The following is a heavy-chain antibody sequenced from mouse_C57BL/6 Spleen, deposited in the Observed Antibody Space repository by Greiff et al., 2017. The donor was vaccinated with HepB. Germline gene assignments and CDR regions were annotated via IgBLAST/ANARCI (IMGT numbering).Heavy chain of an antibody. V-gene: IGHV1-80*01. CDR2: IYPGDGDT. Sequence: VKLQESGAELVKPGASVKISCKASGYAFSSYWMNWVKQRPGKGLEWIGQIYPGDGDTNYNGKFKGKATLTADKSSSTAYMQLSSLTSEDSAVYFCARSKYYGSSLWFAYWGQGTLVTVSA. CDR3: ARSKYYGSSLWFAY. CDR1: GYAFSSYW. D-gene: IGHD1-1*01. J-gene: IGHJ3*01.